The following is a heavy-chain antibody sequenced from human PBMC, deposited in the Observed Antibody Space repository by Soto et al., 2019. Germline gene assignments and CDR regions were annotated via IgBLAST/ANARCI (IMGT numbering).Heavy chain of an antibody. CDR3: ARGPAYIDGWRTFDL. D-gene: IGHD6-19*01. J-gene: IGHJ4*02. Sequence: SETLSLTCTVSDDSFRGAEYYWSWIRQPLGKGPEWIGYTYYNGDTKYNPALRSRVTMSEDTSKNQFSLRLSAVTAADTAVYFCARGPAYIDGWRTFDLWGRGILVTVSS. CDR1: DDSFRGAEYY. CDR2: TYYNGDT. V-gene: IGHV4-61*08.